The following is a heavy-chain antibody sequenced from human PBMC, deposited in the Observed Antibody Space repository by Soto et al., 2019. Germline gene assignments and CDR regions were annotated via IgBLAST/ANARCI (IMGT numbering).Heavy chain of an antibody. CDR3: ARDANLAYCGGVCPRYFDL. J-gene: IGHJ2*01. CDR2: IWYDGSNK. D-gene: IGHD2-21*02. Sequence: HPGGSLRLSCAASGFTFSAYGMHWVRQAPGKGLEWVAVIWYDGSNKYYADSVKGRFTISRDNSKNTLYLQMNSLRAEDTAVYYCARDANLAYCGGVCPRYFDLWGRGTLVTVSS. V-gene: IGHV3-33*08. CDR1: GFTFSAYG.